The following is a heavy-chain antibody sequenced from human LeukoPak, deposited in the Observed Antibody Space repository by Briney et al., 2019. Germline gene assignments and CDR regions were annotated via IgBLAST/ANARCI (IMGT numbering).Heavy chain of an antibody. CDR3: VRPMTTTRNFEH. V-gene: IGHV3-30*03. CDR2: ISFDGKNK. J-gene: IGHJ4*02. Sequence: GGSLRLSCAAYGFTFSSQPMHWDRQTPGKGLEWVALISFDGKNKFYGDSVIGRFTISRDNTKNTLFLQMNSLRAEDMGVYYCVRPMTTTRNFEHWGQGTLVTVSS. CDR1: GFTFSSQP. D-gene: IGHD1-1*01.